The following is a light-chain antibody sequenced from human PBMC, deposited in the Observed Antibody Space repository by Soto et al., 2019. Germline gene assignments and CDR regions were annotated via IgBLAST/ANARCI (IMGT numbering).Light chain of an antibody. V-gene: IGKV1-5*03. CDR1: QSISSW. Sequence: DIQMTQSPSTLSASVGDRVTITCRASQSISSWVAWYQQKPGKGPKLLIYKASHLESGVPSRFSGSGSGTEFTLTISSLQSEDFAVYYCQQYNNWPPWAFGQGTKVDIK. CDR2: KAS. J-gene: IGKJ1*01. CDR3: QQYNNWPPWA.